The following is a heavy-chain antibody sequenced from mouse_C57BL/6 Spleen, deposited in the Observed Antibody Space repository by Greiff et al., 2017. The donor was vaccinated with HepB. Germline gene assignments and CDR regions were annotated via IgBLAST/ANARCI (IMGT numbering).Heavy chain of an antibody. V-gene: IGHV1-55*01. CDR2: IYPGSGST. Sequence: QVQLQQPGAELVKPGASVKMSCKASGYTFTSYWITWVKQRPGQGLEWIGDIYPGSGSTNYNEKFKSKATLTVDTSSSTAYMQLSSLTSKDSAFYDCARSNGNYDAMDYWGQGTSVTVSS. J-gene: IGHJ4*01. CDR1: GYTFTSYW. CDR3: ARSNGNYDAMDY. D-gene: IGHD2-1*01.